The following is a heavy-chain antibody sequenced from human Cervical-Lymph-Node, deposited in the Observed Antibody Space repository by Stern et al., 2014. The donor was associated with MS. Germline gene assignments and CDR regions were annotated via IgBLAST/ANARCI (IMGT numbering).Heavy chain of an antibody. Sequence: VQLVESGAEVKKPGASVKVSCKVSGYTLTDLSMHWVRQAPGKGLEWMGGFDPEDGETIHAQKFQGRVTMTDDTSTDTAYMELSSLRSEDTAVYYCATDRDDFRSGYSAPTKGYGLDVWGQGTTVTVTS. J-gene: IGHJ6*02. CDR1: GYTLTDLS. D-gene: IGHD3-3*01. CDR3: ATDRDDFRSGYSAPTKGYGLDV. V-gene: IGHV1-24*01. CDR2: FDPEDGET.